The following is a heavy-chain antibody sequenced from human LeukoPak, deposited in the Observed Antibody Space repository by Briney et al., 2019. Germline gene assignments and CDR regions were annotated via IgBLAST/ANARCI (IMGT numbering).Heavy chain of an antibody. CDR2: IYHSGST. V-gene: IGHV4-38-2*02. Sequence: PSETLSLTCTVSGYSISSGYYWGWIRQPPGKGLEWIGSIYHSGSTYYNPSLKSRVSISEDTSKNQFSLKLSSVTAADTAVYYCATHRYGSGSYYKPRGYYYYYMDVWGKGTTVTISS. CDR3: ATHRYGSGSYYKPRGYYYYYMDV. J-gene: IGHJ6*03. CDR1: GYSISSGYY. D-gene: IGHD3-10*01.